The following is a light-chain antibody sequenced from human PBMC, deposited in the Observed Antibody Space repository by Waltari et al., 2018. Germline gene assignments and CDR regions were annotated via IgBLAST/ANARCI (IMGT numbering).Light chain of an antibody. Sequence: HSVQTQPPSAPDTPGTRVTLSCSASKLNIGPPYVDWYQQLPGTAPKLLMYKDDQRPSGFPARFSGSKSGTSASLAISGLRSEDEADYYCATWDDGLSGVFGGGTKLTVL. V-gene: IGLV1-47*01. CDR1: KLNIGPPY. J-gene: IGLJ2*01. CDR3: ATWDDGLSGV. CDR2: KDD.